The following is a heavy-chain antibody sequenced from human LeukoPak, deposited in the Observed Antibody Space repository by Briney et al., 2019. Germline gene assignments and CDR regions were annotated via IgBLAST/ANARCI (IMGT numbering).Heavy chain of an antibody. V-gene: IGHV3-30-3*01. Sequence: GGSLRLSCAASGFTFSNYAMHWVRQAPGKGLEWVAVISYDGSNTYYADSVKGRFTISRDNSKNTLYLQMNSLRAEDTAVYYCARVGDPAAIFKLPFDYWGQGTLVTVSS. CDR3: ARVGDPAAIFKLPFDY. CDR1: GFTFSNYA. D-gene: IGHD2-2*02. J-gene: IGHJ4*02. CDR2: ISYDGSNT.